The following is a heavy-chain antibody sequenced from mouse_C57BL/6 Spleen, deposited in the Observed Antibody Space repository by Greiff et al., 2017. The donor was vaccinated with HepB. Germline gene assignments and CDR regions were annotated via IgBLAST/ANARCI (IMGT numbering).Heavy chain of an antibody. CDR2: IDPSDSYT. Sequence: QVQLQQPGAELVRPGTSVKLSCKASGYTFTSYWMHWVKQRPGQGLEWIGVIDPSDSYTNYNQKFKGKATLTVDTSSSTAYMQLSSLTSEDSAVYYCAAIFAYWGQGTLVTVSA. CDR1: GYTFTSYW. CDR3: AAIFAY. V-gene: IGHV1-59*01. J-gene: IGHJ3*01.